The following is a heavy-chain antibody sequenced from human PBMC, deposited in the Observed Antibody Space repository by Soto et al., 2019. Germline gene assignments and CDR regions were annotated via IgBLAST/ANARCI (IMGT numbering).Heavy chain of an antibody. CDR2: INAGNGNT. D-gene: IGHD2-2*01. CDR3: AAEYCSTFSCYGMDV. V-gene: IGHV1-3*01. Sequence: QVQLVQSGAEVKKPGASVKVSCKASGYTFTSYALHWVRQAPGQRLEWMGWINAGNGNTKFSQNLKGRVTITRDTSASTAYMELSSLRSEGTAVYYCAAEYCSTFSCYGMDVWGQGTAVTVSS. CDR1: GYTFTSYA. J-gene: IGHJ6*02.